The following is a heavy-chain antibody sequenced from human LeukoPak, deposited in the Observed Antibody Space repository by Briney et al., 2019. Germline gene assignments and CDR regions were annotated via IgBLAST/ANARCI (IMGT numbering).Heavy chain of an antibody. CDR1: GFSFSKYG. V-gene: IGHV3-30*03. J-gene: IGHJ4*02. CDR3: ARDRGYSTFDY. D-gene: IGHD4-23*01. Sequence: TGGSLRLSCAASGFSFSKYGMHWVRQAPGKGLEWVAVISHDGSNKYYADSVKGRFTISRDNSKNTLYLQMNSLRVEDTAVYYCARDRGYSTFDYWGQGTLVTVSS. CDR2: ISHDGSNK.